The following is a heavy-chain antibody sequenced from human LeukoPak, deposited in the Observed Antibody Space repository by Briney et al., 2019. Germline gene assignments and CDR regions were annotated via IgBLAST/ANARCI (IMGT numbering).Heavy chain of an antibody. V-gene: IGHV4-30-2*01. CDR3: ARIAVAGTGYYFDY. CDR2: IYHSGST. D-gene: IGHD6-19*01. J-gene: IGHJ4*02. Sequence: SQTLSLTCTVSGGSISSGDYYWSWIRQPPGKGLEWIGYIYHSGSTYYNPSLKSRVTISVDRSKNQFSLKLSSVTAADTAVYYCARIAVAGTGYYFDYWGQGTLVTVSS. CDR1: GGSISSGDYY.